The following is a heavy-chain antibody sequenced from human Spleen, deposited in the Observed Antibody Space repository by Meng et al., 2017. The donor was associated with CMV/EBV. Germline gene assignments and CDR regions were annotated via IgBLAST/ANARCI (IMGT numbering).Heavy chain of an antibody. CDR1: GFTFDDYA. CDR2: ISWNSGSI. V-gene: IGHV3-9*01. CDR3: TRGLGRSSWRVGSLDI. Sequence: SLKISCAASGFTFDDYAMHWVRQAPGKGLEWVSGISWNSGSIGYADSVKGRFTISRDNARNSLYLQMSGLRAEDTALFYCTRGLGRSSWRVGSLDIWGQGTLVTVSS. D-gene: IGHD6-13*01. J-gene: IGHJ3*02.